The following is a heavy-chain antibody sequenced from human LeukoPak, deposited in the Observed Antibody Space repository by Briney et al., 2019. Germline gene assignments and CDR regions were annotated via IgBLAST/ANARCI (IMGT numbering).Heavy chain of an antibody. CDR2: ISGDGGTT. CDR1: ELTLVDYA. J-gene: IGHJ4*02. D-gene: IGHD2-15*01. V-gene: IGHV3-43*02. Sequence: GGSRRPPCEASELTLVDYAMHWVRQAPGKGLEWVSVISGDGGTTYYADSLKARFTISRDNSKNSLYLQMNSLRTEDTALYYCAKGVAPYYFDYWGQGTLVTVSS. CDR3: AKGVAPYYFDY.